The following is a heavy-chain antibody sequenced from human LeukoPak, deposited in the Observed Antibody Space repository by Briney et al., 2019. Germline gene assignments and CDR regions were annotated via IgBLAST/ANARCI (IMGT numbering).Heavy chain of an antibody. Sequence: ASVKVSCKASGYTFISYDINWVRQAPGQGLEWMGWINPSSSATNYPQKFQGRATMTIDTSSSTAYLELSRLRSDDTAVYFCARVLTDGYNNGNFQHWGQGTLVTVSS. J-gene: IGHJ1*01. CDR3: ARVLTDGYNNGNFQH. CDR1: GYTFISYD. CDR2: INPSSSAT. V-gene: IGHV1-2*02. D-gene: IGHD5-24*01.